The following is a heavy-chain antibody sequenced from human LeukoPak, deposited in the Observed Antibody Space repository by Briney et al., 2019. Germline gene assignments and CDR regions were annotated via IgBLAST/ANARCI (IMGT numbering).Heavy chain of an antibody. CDR1: GGSICIGSSS. V-gene: IGHV4-61*02. D-gene: IGHD1-26*01. CDR2: IYTSGNT. J-gene: IGHJ3*02. CDR3: ARDPPWDRHAFDI. Sequence: SETLSLTCTVSGGSICIGSSSWTWIRQPAGKGLEWIGRIYTSGNTNYNPSLKSRVTISVDTSKNQFSLNLSSVTAADTAVYYCARDPPWDRHAFDIWGQGTMVSVSS.